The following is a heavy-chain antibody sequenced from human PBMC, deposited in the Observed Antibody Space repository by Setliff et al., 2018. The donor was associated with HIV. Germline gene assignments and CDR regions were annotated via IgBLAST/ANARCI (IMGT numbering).Heavy chain of an antibody. J-gene: IGHJ5*01. Sequence: SVKVSCKASGGTFNNYAISWVRQAPGQGLEWMGGIIPILGTTNYAQKIQGRVKFSADESTGTAYMDLTRLRVDDTAIYYCARGTWMPARWWFDSWGQGTQFTVSS. CDR2: IIPILGTT. CDR3: ARGTWMPARWWFDS. V-gene: IGHV1-69*13. D-gene: IGHD5-12*01. CDR1: GGTFNNYA.